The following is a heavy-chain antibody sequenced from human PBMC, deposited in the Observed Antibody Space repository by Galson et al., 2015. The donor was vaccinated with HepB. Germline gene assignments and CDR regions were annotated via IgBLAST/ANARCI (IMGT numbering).Heavy chain of an antibody. V-gene: IGHV3-30*18. Sequence: SLRLSCAASGFTFSSYGMHWVRQAPGKGLGWVAVISYDGSNKYYADSVKGRFTISRDNSKNTLYLQMNSLRAEDTAVYYCAKDLGVLEAGYFQHWGQGTLVTVSS. J-gene: IGHJ1*01. CDR1: GFTFSSYG. D-gene: IGHD1-1*01. CDR3: AKDLGVLEAGYFQH. CDR2: ISYDGSNK.